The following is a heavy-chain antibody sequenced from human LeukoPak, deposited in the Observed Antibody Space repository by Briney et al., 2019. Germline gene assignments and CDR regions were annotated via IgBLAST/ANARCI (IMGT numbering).Heavy chain of an antibody. Sequence: GESLKISCKGSGYSFTGYWIGWVRQMPGKGLEWMGIIYPGDSDTRYSPSFQGQVTISADKSISTAYLQWSSLKASDTAVYYCARRDSSGYPYYYYYNMDVWGQGTTVTVSS. CDR3: ARRDSSGYPYYYYYNMDV. V-gene: IGHV5-51*01. CDR1: GYSFTGYW. CDR2: IYPGDSDT. J-gene: IGHJ6*02. D-gene: IGHD3-22*01.